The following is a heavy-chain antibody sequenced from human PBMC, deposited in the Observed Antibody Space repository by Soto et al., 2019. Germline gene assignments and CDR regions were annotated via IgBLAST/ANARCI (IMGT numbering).Heavy chain of an antibody. CDR3: VSVVASPGHPDT. D-gene: IGHD2-15*01. CDR2: IVPTVDTS. CDR1: GATFSSYA. V-gene: IGHV1-69*12. J-gene: IGHJ5*02. Sequence: QVQLVQSGAEVRQPASSVKVSCKTSGATFSSYAITWGRQAPGQGPEWMGGIVPTVDTSTYAQKFQGRVTXXAXXFTITGYREPSSLRSDDTAVYSCVSVVASPGHPDTWGQGTLVTVSS.